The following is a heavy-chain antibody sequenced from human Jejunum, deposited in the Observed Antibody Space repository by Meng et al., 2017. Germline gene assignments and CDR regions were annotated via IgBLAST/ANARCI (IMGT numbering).Heavy chain of an antibody. CDR2: ISYDGSNK. CDR1: GFTFSTYA. CDR3: ARLAVGLPGRRLSETADY. V-gene: IGHV3-30*04. Sequence: GESLKISCAASGFTFSTYAMHWVRQAPGKGLYWVAAISYDGSNKHYADSVKGRFTLSRDNSKNTLSLQMNSLRAEDTAVYYCARLAVGLPGRRLSETADYWGQGTLVTVSS. D-gene: IGHD3-10*01. J-gene: IGHJ4*02.